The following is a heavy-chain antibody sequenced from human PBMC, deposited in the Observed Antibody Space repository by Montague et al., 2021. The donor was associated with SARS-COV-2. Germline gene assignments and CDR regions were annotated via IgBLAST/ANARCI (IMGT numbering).Heavy chain of an antibody. CDR1: GGSISSYY. V-gene: IGHV4-59*01. J-gene: IGHJ3*02. CDR3: ARVPRNYDFWSGFYDAFDI. Sequence: SETLSLTCTVSGGSISSYYWSWIRQPPGKGLEWIGYIYYSGSTNYNPSLKSRVTISVDTSKNQFSLKLSSVTAADTAVYYCARVPRNYDFWSGFYDAFDIRGQGTMVTVSS. D-gene: IGHD3-3*01. CDR2: IYYSGST.